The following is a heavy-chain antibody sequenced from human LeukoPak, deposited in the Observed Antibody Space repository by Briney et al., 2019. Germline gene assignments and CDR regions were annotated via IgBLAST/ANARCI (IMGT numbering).Heavy chain of an antibody. CDR2: IRYDGSNK. Sequence: PGGSLRLSCAASGFTLSSYGMHWVRQAPGKGLEWVAFIRYDGSNKYYADSVKGRFTISRDNSKNTLYLQMNSLRAEDTAVYYCAMVRGGVNSYWGQGTLVTVSS. D-gene: IGHD3-10*01. CDR3: AMVRGGVNSY. CDR1: GFTLSSYG. J-gene: IGHJ4*02. V-gene: IGHV3-30*02.